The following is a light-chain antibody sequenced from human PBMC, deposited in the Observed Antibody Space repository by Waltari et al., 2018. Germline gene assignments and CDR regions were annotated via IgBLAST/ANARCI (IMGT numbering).Light chain of an antibody. CDR1: PNPLHGHGHSS. CDR3: MQALQTPYT. Sequence: DIVLTPSPLSLPVTPGEPASISCRSTPNPLHGHGHSSFTWYLQRPGQSPQLLIYMGSNRATGIPDRFSGSGSGTDFSLKISRVEAEDVGVYYCMQALQTPYTFGQGTRLEI. J-gene: IGKJ2*01. V-gene: IGKV2-28*01. CDR2: MGS.